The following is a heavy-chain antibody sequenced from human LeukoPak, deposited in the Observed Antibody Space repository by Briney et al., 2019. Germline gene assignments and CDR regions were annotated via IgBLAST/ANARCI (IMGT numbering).Heavy chain of an antibody. CDR3: ARGFRRYYDSSGYYYTGYYYYYYMDV. V-gene: IGHV4-39*07. CDR1: GGSISSSSYY. J-gene: IGHJ6*03. CDR2: INHSGST. D-gene: IGHD3-22*01. Sequence: SETLSLTCTVSGGSISSSSYYWGWIRQPPGTGLEWIGEINHSGSTNYNPSLKSRVTISVDTSKNQFSLKLSSVTAADTAVYYCARGFRRYYDSSGYYYTGYYYYYYMDVWGKGTTVTVSS.